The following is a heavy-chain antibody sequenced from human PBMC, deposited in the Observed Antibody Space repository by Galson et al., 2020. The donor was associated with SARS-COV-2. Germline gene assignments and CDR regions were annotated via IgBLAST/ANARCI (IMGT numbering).Heavy chain of an antibody. Sequence: NSGGSLRLSCATSGFTFRNYMMNWVRQAPGKGLEWVSYISRSGRDTDYADSVKGRFTISRDNANNSLFLQMSSLRADDTGVYFCARDPFSGYDSPPTFDSWGQGTQVTVSS. V-gene: IGHV3-21*01. CDR3: ARDPFSGYDSPPTFDS. CDR2: ISRSGRDT. CDR1: GFTFRNYM. D-gene: IGHD5-12*01. J-gene: IGHJ5*01.